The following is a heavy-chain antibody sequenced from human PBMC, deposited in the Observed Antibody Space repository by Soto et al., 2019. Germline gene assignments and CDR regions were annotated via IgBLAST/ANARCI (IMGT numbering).Heavy chain of an antibody. CDR2: INHSGST. CDR1: GGSFSGYY. J-gene: IGHJ4*02. V-gene: IGHV4-34*01. CDR3: ARDKIAGLFDY. D-gene: IGHD2-21*01. Sequence: QVQLQQWGAGLLKPSETLSLTCAVSGGSFSGYYWTWIRQPPGTGLEWIGEINHSGSTNYNPSLKSGVTITVDTSKNQLSLKLTSVTAADTAVYYCARDKIAGLFDYWGQGTLVTVSS.